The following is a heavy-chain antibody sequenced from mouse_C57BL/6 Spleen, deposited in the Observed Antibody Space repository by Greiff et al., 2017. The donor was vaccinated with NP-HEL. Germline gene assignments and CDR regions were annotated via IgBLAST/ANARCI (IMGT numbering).Heavy chain of an antibody. D-gene: IGHD1-1*01. CDR1: GYAFSSYW. V-gene: IGHV1-80*01. J-gene: IGHJ2*01. Sequence: ESGAELVKPGASVKISCKASGYAFSSYWMNWVKQRPGKGLEWIGQIYPGDGDTNYNGKFKGKATLTADKSSSTAYMQLSSLTSEDSAVYFCARILYYGSSYDYFDYWGQGTTLTVSS. CDR3: ARILYYGSSYDYFDY. CDR2: IYPGDGDT.